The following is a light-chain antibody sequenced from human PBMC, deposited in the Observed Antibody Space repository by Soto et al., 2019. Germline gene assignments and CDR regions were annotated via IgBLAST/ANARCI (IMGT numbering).Light chain of an antibody. V-gene: IGLV2-14*01. CDR1: SSDVGAYDY. Sequence: QSALTQPASVSGSPGQSITISCTGPSSDVGAYDYVSWYQQHPGKAPKLMIYEVINRPSGVSNRFSGSKSGNTASLTISGLQAEDEAEYYCTSYTGSSILLGGGTKHTVL. CDR2: EVI. J-gene: IGLJ2*01. CDR3: TSYTGSSIL.